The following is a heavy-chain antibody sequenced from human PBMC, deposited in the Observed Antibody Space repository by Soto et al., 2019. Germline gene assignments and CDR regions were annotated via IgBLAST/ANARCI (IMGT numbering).Heavy chain of an antibody. CDR2: IIPIFGTA. V-gene: IGHV1-69*13. Sequence: SSVKVSCEASRGTFSSYAISWVRQAPGQGLEWMGGIIPIFGTANYAQKFQGRVTITADESTSTAYMELSSLRSEDTAVYYCASGFWSGYSWHNYFDYWSQGTLVTVSS. CDR3: ASGFWSGYSWHNYFDY. CDR1: RGTFSSYA. J-gene: IGHJ4*02. D-gene: IGHD3-3*01.